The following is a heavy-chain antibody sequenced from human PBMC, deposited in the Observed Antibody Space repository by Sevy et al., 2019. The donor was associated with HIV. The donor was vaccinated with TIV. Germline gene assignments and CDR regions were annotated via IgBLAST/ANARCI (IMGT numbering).Heavy chain of an antibody. CDR1: GFTFSSYA. CDR3: AKAGGPQHKAMVTIFDY. D-gene: IGHD5-18*01. Sequence: GGSLRLSCAASGFTFSSYAMSWVRQAPGKGLEWVSAISGSGGSTYYADSVKGRFTISRDNSKNTLYLQMNSLRAEDTAVYYCAKAGGPQHKAMVTIFDYWGQGTLVTVSS. V-gene: IGHV3-23*01. J-gene: IGHJ4*02. CDR2: ISGSGGST.